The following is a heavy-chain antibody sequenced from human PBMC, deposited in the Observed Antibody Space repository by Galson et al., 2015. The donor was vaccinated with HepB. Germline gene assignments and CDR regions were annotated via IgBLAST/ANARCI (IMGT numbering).Heavy chain of an antibody. Sequence: SVKVSCKASGGTFSSYAISWVRQAPGQGLEWMGGIIPIFGTANYAQKFQGRVTITADESTSTAYMELSSLRSEDTAVYYCARVGPWGVVVPAAVRGWFDPWGQGTLVTVSS. CDR1: GGTFSSYA. CDR2: IIPIFGTA. J-gene: IGHJ5*02. V-gene: IGHV1-69*13. CDR3: ARVGPWGVVVPAAVRGWFDP. D-gene: IGHD2-2*01.